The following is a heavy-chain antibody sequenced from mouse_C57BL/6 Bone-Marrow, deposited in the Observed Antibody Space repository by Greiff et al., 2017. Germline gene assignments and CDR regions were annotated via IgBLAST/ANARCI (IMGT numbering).Heavy chain of an antibody. CDR1: GFSLTSYG. CDR3: ARGLIVTTGFAY. V-gene: IGHV2-2*01. Sequence: VKLVESGPGLVQPSQSLSITCTVSGFSLTSYGVHWVRQSPGTGLEWLGVIWSGGSTDYNAAFISRLSISKDNSKSQVFFKMNSLQADDTAIYYCARGLIVTTGFAYWGQGTLVTVAA. J-gene: IGHJ3*01. CDR2: IWSGGST. D-gene: IGHD2-5*01.